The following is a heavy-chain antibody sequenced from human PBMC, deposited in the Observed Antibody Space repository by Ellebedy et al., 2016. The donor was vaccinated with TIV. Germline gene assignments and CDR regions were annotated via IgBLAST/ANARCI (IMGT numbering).Heavy chain of an antibody. CDR1: DFTFSRSW. CDR3: VRDNQHAFDT. V-gene: IGHV3-74*01. CDR2: IDGDATTT. J-gene: IGHJ3*02. Sequence: GESLKISCVASDFTFSRSWMHWVRQAPGKGLVWVSRIDGDATTTNYANSVKGRFTISRDNAKNTLDLQMNSLRAEDTAVYYCVRDNQHAFDTWGQGTMVTVSS. D-gene: IGHD2-2*01.